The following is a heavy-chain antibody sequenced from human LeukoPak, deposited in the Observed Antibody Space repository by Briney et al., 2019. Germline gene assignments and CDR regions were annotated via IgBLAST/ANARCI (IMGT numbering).Heavy chain of an antibody. CDR1: GGSISSYY. CDR3: ATSQGGDAFDI. Sequence: SETLSLTCTVSGGSISSYYWNWIRQPPGRGLEWIGFIYYSGSTNYNPSLETRVTISEDTSKSQFSLKLSSVTAADTAVHYCATSQGGDAFDIWGQGTMITVSS. V-gene: IGHV4-59*01. CDR2: IYYSGST. J-gene: IGHJ3*02. D-gene: IGHD1-26*01.